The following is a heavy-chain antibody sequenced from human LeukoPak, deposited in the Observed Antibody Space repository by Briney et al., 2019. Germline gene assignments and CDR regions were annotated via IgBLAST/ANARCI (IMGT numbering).Heavy chain of an antibody. CDR3: ARDPLALHYYYYMDV. Sequence: GGSLRLSCAASGFTFSRSAMHWVRQGPGKGLEWVAYIAHHGNNKYYADSVKGRFTISRDNARKSLYLQMNSLRAEDTAVYYCARDPLALHYYYYMDVWGIGTTVTVSS. CDR1: GFTFSRSA. J-gene: IGHJ6*03. V-gene: IGHV3-30*02. CDR2: IAHHGNNK.